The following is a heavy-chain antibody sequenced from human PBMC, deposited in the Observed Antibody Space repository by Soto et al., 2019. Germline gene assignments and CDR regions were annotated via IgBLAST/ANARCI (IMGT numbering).Heavy chain of an antibody. J-gene: IGHJ4*02. CDR1: GGSFSGYY. V-gene: IGHV4-34*01. CDR2: INHSGST. Sequence: QVQLQQWGAGLLKPSETLSLTCAVYGGSFSGYYWSWIRQPPGKGLEWIGEINHSGSTNYNPSLKSRVTISVDTSKNQFSRKLSSVTAADTAVYYCALIPYSRGGTLDYWGQGTLVTVSS. D-gene: IGHD6-19*01. CDR3: ALIPYSRGGTLDY.